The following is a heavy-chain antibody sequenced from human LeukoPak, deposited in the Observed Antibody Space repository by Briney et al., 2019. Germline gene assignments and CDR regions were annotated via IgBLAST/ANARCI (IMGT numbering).Heavy chain of an antibody. CDR3: ARDSFWSGYYPFDY. J-gene: IGHJ4*02. CDR2: INSDGSST. CDR1: GFTFSSYW. D-gene: IGHD3-3*01. V-gene: IGHV3-74*01. Sequence: PGGSLRLSCAASGFTFSSYWMHWVRQAPGKGLVWVSRINSDGSSTFYADSVKGRFTISRDNAKNTLYLQMNSLRAEHTAVYYCARDSFWSGYYPFDYWGQGTLVTVSS.